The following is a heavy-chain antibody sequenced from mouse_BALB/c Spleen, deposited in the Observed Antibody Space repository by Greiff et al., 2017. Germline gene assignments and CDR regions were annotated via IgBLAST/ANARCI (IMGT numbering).Heavy chain of an antibody. V-gene: IGHV5-6-5*01. Sequence: EVQVVESGGGLVKPGGSLKLSCAASGFTFSSYAMSWVRQTPEKRLEWVASISSGGSTYYPDSVKGRFTISRDNARNILYLQMSSLRSEDTAMYYCARGLSTAGDFDVWGAGTTVTVSS. CDR2: ISSGGST. CDR1: GFTFSSYA. D-gene: IGHD1-2*01. CDR3: ARGLSTAGDFDV. J-gene: IGHJ1*01.